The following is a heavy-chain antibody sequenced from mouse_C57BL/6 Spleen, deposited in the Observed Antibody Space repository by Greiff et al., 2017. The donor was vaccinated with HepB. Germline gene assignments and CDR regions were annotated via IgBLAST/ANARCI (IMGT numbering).Heavy chain of an antibody. V-gene: IGHV1-52*01. CDR1: GYTFTSYW. CDR3: AREAQANHFDY. CDR2: IDPSDSET. Sequence: QVQLQQPGAELVRPGSSVKLSCKASGYTFTSYWMHWVKQRPIQGLEWIGNIDPSDSETHYNQKFKDKATLTVDKSSSTAYMQLSSLTSEDSAVYYCAREAQANHFDYWGQGTTLTVSS. D-gene: IGHD3-2*02. J-gene: IGHJ2*01.